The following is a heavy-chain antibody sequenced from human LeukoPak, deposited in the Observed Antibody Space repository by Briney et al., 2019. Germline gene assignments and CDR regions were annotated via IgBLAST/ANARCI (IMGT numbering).Heavy chain of an antibody. V-gene: IGHV4-39*07. CDR3: ARVNSGSGWYFDY. D-gene: IGHD6-19*01. J-gene: IGHJ4*02. CDR2: IYYRGST. CDR1: GGSISSSSYY. Sequence: PSETLSLTCTVSGGSISSSSYYWGWIRQPPGKGLQWIGSIYYRGSTYYNPSLKSRVTMSVDTSKNQFSLKLSSVTAEDTAVYYCARVNSGSGWYFDYWGQGTLVTVSS.